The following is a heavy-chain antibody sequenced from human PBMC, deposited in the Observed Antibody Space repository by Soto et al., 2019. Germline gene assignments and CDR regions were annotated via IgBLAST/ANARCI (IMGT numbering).Heavy chain of an antibody. CDR2: IVVGSGNT. CDR1: GFTFTSSA. Sequence: QMQLVQSGPEVKKPGTSVKVSCKASGFTFTSSAMQWVRQARGQRLEWIGWIVVGSGNTNYAQKYHERDNITRDMSTSTAYMELSSLRSENTAVYYCAAQGGELTYYYYGMDVSGQGTTVTVSS. J-gene: IGHJ6*02. CDR3: AAQGGELTYYYYGMDV. D-gene: IGHD1-26*01. V-gene: IGHV1-58*02.